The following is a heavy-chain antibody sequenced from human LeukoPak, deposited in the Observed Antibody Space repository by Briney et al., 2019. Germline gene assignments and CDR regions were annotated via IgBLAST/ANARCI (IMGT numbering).Heavy chain of an antibody. CDR2: IIPVLNIT. CDR1: GGTFSTSA. D-gene: IGHD5-18*01. Sequence: SVKVSCKTSGGTFSTSAITWVRQAPGQGLEWMGRIIPVLNITTYAQRFQGRVTITADTSTSTVYMELSSLRSEETAVYYCARDQGLTAPPPYGLDVWGQGTTVIVPS. V-gene: IGHV1-69*04. CDR3: ARDQGLTAPPPYGLDV. J-gene: IGHJ6*02.